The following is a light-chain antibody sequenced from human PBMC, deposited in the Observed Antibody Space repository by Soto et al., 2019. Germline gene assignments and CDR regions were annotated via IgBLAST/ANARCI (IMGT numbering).Light chain of an antibody. CDR2: GAS. V-gene: IGKV3-20*01. CDR1: ESVSSRY. J-gene: IGKJ1*01. Sequence: EIVLTQSPGTLSLSPGERATLSCRASESVSSRYLAWYQQKPGQAPRLLIYGASSRATGIPDRFSGSGSGIDFTLTISRLEPEDFAVYYCQQYGNSRTFGQGTKVDIK. CDR3: QQYGNSRT.